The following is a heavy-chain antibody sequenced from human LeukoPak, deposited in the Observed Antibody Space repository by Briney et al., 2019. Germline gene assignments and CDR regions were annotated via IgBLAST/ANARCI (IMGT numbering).Heavy chain of an antibody. CDR3: AKGPLIEVAGTTWDY. CDR2: ISGSGGST. D-gene: IGHD6-19*01. J-gene: IGHJ4*02. CDR1: GVTFSSYA. V-gene: IGHV3-23*01. Sequence: GGSLRLSCAASGVTFSSYAMGWVRRFPGKGLEWVSAISGSGGSTYYADSVKGRFTISRDNSKNTLHLQMNSLRAEDTAVYYCAKGPLIEVAGTTWDYWGQGTLVTVSS.